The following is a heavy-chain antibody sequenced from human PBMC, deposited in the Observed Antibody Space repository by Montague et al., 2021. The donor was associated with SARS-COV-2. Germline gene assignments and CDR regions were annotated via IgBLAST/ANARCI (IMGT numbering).Heavy chain of an antibody. D-gene: IGHD3-22*01. J-gene: IGHJ4*02. Sequence: SETLSLICAVYGGSFGDDHWSWIRQPPGKGLEWIGDIKQSGSTNXNPSLKSRGTISVDTSKNQFSLKLTSVTAADTAVYFCARGHLSVSMIVVVFTSASYYFGYWGQGAQVTVSS. CDR2: IKQSGST. CDR3: ARGHLSVSMIVVVFTSASYYFGY. CDR1: GGSFGDDH. V-gene: IGHV4-34*01.